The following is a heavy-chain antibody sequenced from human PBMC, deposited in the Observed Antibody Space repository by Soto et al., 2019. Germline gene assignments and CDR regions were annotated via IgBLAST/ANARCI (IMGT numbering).Heavy chain of an antibody. D-gene: IGHD5-12*01. Sequence: QVQLVQSGAEVKKPGSSVTVSCKASGGTFSSYTISWVRQAPGQGLEWMGGIIPIFGTANYAQKFQGRVKITADESTSKTYMEWSSLRSEDTAVYYFARGNHMWLKLLYVDLWGRGTLVTVSS. CDR3: ARGNHMWLKLLYVDL. CDR2: IIPIFGTA. CDR1: GGTFSSYT. J-gene: IGHJ2*01. V-gene: IGHV1-69*12.